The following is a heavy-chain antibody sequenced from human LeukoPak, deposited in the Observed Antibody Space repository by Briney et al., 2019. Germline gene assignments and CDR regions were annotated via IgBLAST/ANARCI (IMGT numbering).Heavy chain of an antibody. CDR2: IYIVGST. CDR1: GGSISSGSYY. J-gene: IGHJ5*02. V-gene: IGHV4-61*02. D-gene: IGHD2-2*01. Sequence: PSETLSLTCTVSGGSISSGSYYWSWIRQPAGKGLEWIGRIYIVGSTSYNPSLKSRVTISVDTSKNQFSLRLSSVTAADTAVYYCARETVVVVPAARHDWFDPWGQGTLVTVSS. CDR3: ARETVVVVPAARHDWFDP.